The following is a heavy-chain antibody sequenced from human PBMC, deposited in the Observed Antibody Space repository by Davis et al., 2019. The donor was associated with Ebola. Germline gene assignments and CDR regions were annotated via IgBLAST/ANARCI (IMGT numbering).Heavy chain of an antibody. Sequence: GESLKISCAASGFTFSNAWMNWVRQAPGKGLEWVGRIKSKTDGGTTDYAAPVKGRFTISRDDSKNTLYLQMNSLKTEDTAVYYCNTDPPGIAAAGTGGWPWYYYYGMDVWGQGTTVTVSS. CDR1: GFTFSNAW. D-gene: IGHD6-13*01. V-gene: IGHV3-15*07. CDR3: NTDPPGIAAAGTGGWPWYYYYGMDV. J-gene: IGHJ6*02. CDR2: IKSKTDGGTT.